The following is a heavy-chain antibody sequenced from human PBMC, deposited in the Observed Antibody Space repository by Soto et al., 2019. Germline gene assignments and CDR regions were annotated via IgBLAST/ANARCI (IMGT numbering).Heavy chain of an antibody. J-gene: IGHJ4*02. Sequence: SETLSLTCAVYGGSFSGYYWSWIRQPPGKGLEWIGEINHSGSTNYNPSLKSRVTISVDTSKNQFSLKLSSVTAADTAVYYCASGRITMVRGVTYYIDYRGQGTLVTVSS. CDR2: INHSGST. D-gene: IGHD3-10*01. V-gene: IGHV4-34*01. CDR3: ASGRITMVRGVTYYIDY. CDR1: GGSFSGYY.